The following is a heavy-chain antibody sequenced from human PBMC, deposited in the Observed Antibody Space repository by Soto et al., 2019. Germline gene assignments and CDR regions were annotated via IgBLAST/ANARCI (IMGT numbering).Heavy chain of an antibody. CDR1: GYTFTSYA. V-gene: IGHV1-3*01. Sequence: QVQLVQSGAEVKKPGASVKVSCKASGYTFTSYAMHWVRQAPGQRLEWMGWINAGNGNTKYSQKFQGRVTITRDTSASTDYMELSSLRSEDTAVYYCARSRTLAGDYWGQGTLVTVSS. J-gene: IGHJ4*02. CDR3: ARSRTLAGDY. CDR2: INAGNGNT. D-gene: IGHD1-1*01.